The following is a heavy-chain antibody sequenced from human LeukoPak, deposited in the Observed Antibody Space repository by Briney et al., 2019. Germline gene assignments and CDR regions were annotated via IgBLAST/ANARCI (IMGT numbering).Heavy chain of an antibody. V-gene: IGHV4-38-2*02. Sequence: SETLSLTCTVSGYSISSGYYWGWIRQPPGKGLEWIGSIYHSGSTYYNPSLKSRVTISVDTSQNQISLRLSSVTAADTAVYYCAKRGYSYGYVVYWGQGTLVTVSS. D-gene: IGHD5-18*01. J-gene: IGHJ4*02. CDR2: IYHSGST. CDR1: GYSISSGYY. CDR3: AKRGYSYGYVVY.